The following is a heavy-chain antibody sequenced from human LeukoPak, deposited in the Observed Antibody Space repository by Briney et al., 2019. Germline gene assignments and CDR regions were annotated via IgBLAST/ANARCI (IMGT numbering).Heavy chain of an antibody. J-gene: IGHJ4*02. Sequence: ASVKVSCKASGYTFSGYYIHWVRQAPGQGLEWMGWINPNSGGTNYAQNFQGRVTMTRDTSISTAYMELSRLGSDDTAVYYCARSRPGAPYDYWGQGSLVTVSS. CDR2: INPNSGGT. CDR1: GYTFSGYY. V-gene: IGHV1-2*02. D-gene: IGHD3-10*01. CDR3: ARSRPGAPYDY.